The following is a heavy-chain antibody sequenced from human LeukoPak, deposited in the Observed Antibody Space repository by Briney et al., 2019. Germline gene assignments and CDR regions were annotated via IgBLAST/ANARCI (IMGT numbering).Heavy chain of an antibody. CDR2: ISGSGDST. Sequence: PGGSLRLSCAASGFTFSNYAMNWVRQAPGKGREWVSVISGSGDSTYYADSVKGRVTISRDNSKNTLYLQTNSLRADDTAVYYCPKDYGDYAYYFHYWGQGTLVTVSS. CDR3: PKDYGDYAYYFHY. J-gene: IGHJ4*02. CDR1: GFTFSNYA. D-gene: IGHD4-17*01. V-gene: IGHV3-23*01.